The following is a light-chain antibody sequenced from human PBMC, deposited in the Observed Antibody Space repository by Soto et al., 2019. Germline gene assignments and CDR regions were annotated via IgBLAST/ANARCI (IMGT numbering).Light chain of an antibody. J-gene: IGKJ3*01. V-gene: IGKV3-15*01. CDR3: QHRSNWPPIFS. CDR2: GAS. Sequence: EIVMTQSPATLSVSPGERATLSCRASQSISSNLAWYQQKPGQAPRLLIYGASTRATGIPARFSGSGSGTEFTLTISSLQSEDFAVYYCQHRSNWPPIFSFGPGTKVDIK. CDR1: QSISSN.